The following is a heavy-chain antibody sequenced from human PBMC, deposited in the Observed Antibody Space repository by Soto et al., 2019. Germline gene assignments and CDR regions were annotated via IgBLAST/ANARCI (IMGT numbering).Heavy chain of an antibody. V-gene: IGHV4-39*01. CDR2: MYYTGNK. CDR1: GGSISSSTYY. D-gene: IGHD3-16*02. Sequence: PSETLSLTCTVSGGSISSSTYYWDWIRQPPGKGLEWIGAMYYTGNKNYNPSLERRVTMSVDTPKNQFSLKLSYVTAADTAVYYCFVDFDYWGQGTLVTVSS. J-gene: IGHJ4*02. CDR3: FVDFDY.